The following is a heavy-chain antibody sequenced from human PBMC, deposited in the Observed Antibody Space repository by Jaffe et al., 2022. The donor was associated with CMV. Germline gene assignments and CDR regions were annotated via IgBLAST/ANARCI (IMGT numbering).Heavy chain of an antibody. CDR2: ISAYNGNT. Sequence: QVQLVQSGAEVKKPGASVKVSCKASGYTFTSYGISWVRQAPGQGLEWMGWISAYNGNTNYAQKLQGRVTMTTDTSTSTAYMELRSLRSDDTAVYYCARDLLPIAVADTFELYGPKNPPFRWGQGTLVTVSS. CDR1: GYTFTSYG. D-gene: IGHD6-19*01. J-gene: IGHJ4*02. CDR3: ARDLLPIAVADTFELYGPKNPPFR. V-gene: IGHV1-18*01.